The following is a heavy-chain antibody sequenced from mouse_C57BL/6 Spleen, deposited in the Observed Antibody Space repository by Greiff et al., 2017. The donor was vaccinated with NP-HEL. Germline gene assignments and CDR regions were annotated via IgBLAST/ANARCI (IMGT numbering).Heavy chain of an antibody. D-gene: IGHD1-1*01. Sequence: VQLVESGPGLVQPSQSLSITCTVSGFSLTSYGVHWVRQSPGKGLEWLGVIWSGGSTDYNAAFISRLSISKDNSKSQVFFKMNSLQADDTAIYYCARNLYGSSLWYFDYWGQGTTLTVSS. J-gene: IGHJ2*01. CDR3: ARNLYGSSLWYFDY. CDR1: GFSLTSYG. CDR2: IWSGGST. V-gene: IGHV2-2*01.